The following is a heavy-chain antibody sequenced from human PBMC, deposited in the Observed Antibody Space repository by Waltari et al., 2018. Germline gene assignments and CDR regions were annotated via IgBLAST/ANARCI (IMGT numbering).Heavy chain of an antibody. V-gene: IGHV1-46*04. CDR3: ARAGSTLIWGVAE. J-gene: IGHJ4*02. CDR1: GYTFTDSY. CDR2: VNPNGGST. Sequence: QVPLVQSGAEVKKPGASVKVSCKASGYTFTDSYLPWVRPAPGQGLEWMGIVNPNGGSTTYAQKLQDRVTMTRDTSTSTVYMELSSLRSEDTAVYYCARAGSTLIWGVAEWGQGTLVTVSS. D-gene: IGHD2-2*01.